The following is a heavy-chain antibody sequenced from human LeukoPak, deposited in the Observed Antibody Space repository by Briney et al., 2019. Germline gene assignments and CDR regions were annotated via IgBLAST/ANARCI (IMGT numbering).Heavy chain of an antibody. CDR3: ARADRLHGGPYLIGP. D-gene: IGHD2-21*01. J-gene: IGHJ5*02. Sequence: ASVKVSCKPSGYSFTDYYMHWVRQAPGQGLEWMGWINPNSGGTSSAQKFQGRVTMTRDTSITTVYMEMSWLTSDDTAIYYCARADRLHGGPYLIGPWGQGTLVTVSS. V-gene: IGHV1-2*02. CDR2: INPNSGGT. CDR1: GYSFTDYY.